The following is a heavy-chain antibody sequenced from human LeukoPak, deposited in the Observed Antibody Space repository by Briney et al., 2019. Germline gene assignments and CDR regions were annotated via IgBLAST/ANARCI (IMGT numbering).Heavy chain of an antibody. J-gene: IGHJ5*02. V-gene: IGHV1-18*04. CDR1: GYTFTDYY. CDR2: ISAYNGNT. CDR3: ARVITMIVVVTPAWFDP. Sequence: ASVKVSCKASGYTFTDYYIHWVRQAPGQGLEWMGWISAYNGNTNYAQKLQGRVTMTTDTSTSTAYMELRSLRSDDTAVYYCARVITMIVVVTPAWFDPWGQGTLVTVSS. D-gene: IGHD3-22*01.